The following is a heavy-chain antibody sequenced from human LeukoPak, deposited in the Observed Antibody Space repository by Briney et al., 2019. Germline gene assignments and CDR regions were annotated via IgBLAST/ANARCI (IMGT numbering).Heavy chain of an antibody. J-gene: IGHJ6*03. CDR3: AKFVNYGNYYYYYYMDV. CDR2: IYSGGST. CDR1: GFTFSSYA. D-gene: IGHD3-10*01. V-gene: IGHV3-23*03. Sequence: GSLRLSCAASGFTFSSYAMHWVRQAPGKGLEWVSVIYSGGSTYYADSVKGRFTISRDNSKNTLYLQMNSLRAEDTAVYYCAKFVNYGNYYYYYYMDVWGKGTTVTVSS.